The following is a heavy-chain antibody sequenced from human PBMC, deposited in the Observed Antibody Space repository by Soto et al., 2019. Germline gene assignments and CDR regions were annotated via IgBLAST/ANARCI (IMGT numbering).Heavy chain of an antibody. D-gene: IGHD1-1*01. J-gene: IGHJ4*02. CDR3: AKLDGGGY. V-gene: IGHV4-4*02. CDR2: IYHDGNT. CDR1: GGSISSNNW. Sequence: QVQLQESGPGLVTPSGTLSLTCAVSGGSISSNNWWSWVRQPPGKGLEWIGEIYHDGNTHYNPSLKSPVTISVDKSKNHFALILTSLTPSDTAVYYCAKLDGGGYWGQGTLVTVSS.